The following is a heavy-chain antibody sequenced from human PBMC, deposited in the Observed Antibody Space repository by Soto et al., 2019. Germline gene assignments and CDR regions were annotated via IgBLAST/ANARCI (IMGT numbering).Heavy chain of an antibody. CDR2: ISAKNGDT. V-gene: IGHV1-18*01. CDR1: GYSFTRNG. CDR3: VRDRDSDTWPSRVV. Sequence: QVHLVQSGAELKKPGASVRVSCKASGYSFTRNGISWVRQAPGQGLEWMGWISAKNGDTNYAQKFQGRFIMTTDTSTSTAYMELRSLRSDDTGVYYCVRDRDSDTWPSRVVWGQGTTVTVSS. J-gene: IGHJ6*02. D-gene: IGHD1-26*01.